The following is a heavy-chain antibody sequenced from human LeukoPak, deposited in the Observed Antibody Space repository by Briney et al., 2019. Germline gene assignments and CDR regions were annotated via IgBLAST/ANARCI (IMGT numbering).Heavy chain of an antibody. J-gene: IGHJ4*02. CDR1: GGSISSSLYY. CDR3: ARRLTGTVDY. CDR2: IYYRGDT. V-gene: IGHV4-39*01. Sequence: SETLPLTCAVSGGSISSSLYYWAWIRQPPGQGLEWIGSIYYRGDTYYNPSFAGRVTISVDTSTNQFSLKLRSVTAADTALYYCARRLTGTVDYWGQGTLVTASS. D-gene: IGHD3-9*01.